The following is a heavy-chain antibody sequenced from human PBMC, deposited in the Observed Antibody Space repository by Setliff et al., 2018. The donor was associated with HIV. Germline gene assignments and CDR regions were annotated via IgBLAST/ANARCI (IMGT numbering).Heavy chain of an antibody. D-gene: IGHD1-1*01. Sequence: SETLSLTCTVSDASISNYHWSWIRQPPGKGLEWIGYIYYSGSTNYNPSLKSRVTISIDTSTNQFSLNLNPVTAADAAVYFCARAREGWKPFAFDYWGQGTLVTVSS. CDR1: DASISNYH. J-gene: IGHJ4*02. V-gene: IGHV4-59*08. CDR2: IYYSGST. CDR3: ARAREGWKPFAFDY.